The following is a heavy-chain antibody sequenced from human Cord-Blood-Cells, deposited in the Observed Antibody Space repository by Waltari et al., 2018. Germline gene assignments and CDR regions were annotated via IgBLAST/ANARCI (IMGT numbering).Heavy chain of an antibody. V-gene: IGHV4-34*01. CDR3: ARVEGYYFDY. CDR1: GGSFSGYY. J-gene: IGHJ4*02. Sequence: QVQLQQWGAGLLKPSETLSLTCAVYGGSFSGYYWSWIRQPPGKGLEGIGEINHSGSTNYNPSLKSRVTISVDTSKNQFSLKLSSVTAADTAVYYCARVEGYYFDYWGQGTLVTVSS. CDR2: INHSGST. D-gene: IGHD3-22*01.